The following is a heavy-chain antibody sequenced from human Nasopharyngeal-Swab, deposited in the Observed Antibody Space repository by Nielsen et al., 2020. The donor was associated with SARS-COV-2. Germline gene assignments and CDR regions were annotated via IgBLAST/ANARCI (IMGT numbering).Heavy chain of an antibody. CDR3: AKDVDDYDYYMDV. Sequence: SLKISCAASGFTFDDYAMHWVRQAPGEGLEWVSGISWNSGSIGYADSVKGRFTISRDNAKNSLYLQMNSLRAEDTALYYCAKDVDDYDYYMDVWGKGTTVTVSS. J-gene: IGHJ6*03. CDR2: ISWNSGSI. CDR1: GFTFDDYA. V-gene: IGHV3-9*01.